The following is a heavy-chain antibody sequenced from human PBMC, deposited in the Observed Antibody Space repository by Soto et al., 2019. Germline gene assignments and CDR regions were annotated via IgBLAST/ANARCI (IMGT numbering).Heavy chain of an antibody. CDR1: VGSISISNW. CDR3: ARREDNYGGNSIYYFDY. CDR2: IYHSGST. D-gene: IGHD4-17*01. V-gene: IGHV4-4*02. Sequence: PSETLCITCAFYVGSISISNWWRCFRQPPGRGLEWIGEIYHSGSTDYNPSLKSRVTISVDKSKNQFSLKLRSVTAADTAVYYCARREDNYGGNSIYYFDYWGQGTLVTVSS. J-gene: IGHJ4*02.